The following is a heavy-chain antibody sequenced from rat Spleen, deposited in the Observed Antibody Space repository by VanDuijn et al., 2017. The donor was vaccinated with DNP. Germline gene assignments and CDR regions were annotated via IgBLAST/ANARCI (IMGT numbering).Heavy chain of an antibody. CDR2: ISYSGSP. J-gene: IGHJ2*01. CDR3: ARETYLDY. CDR1: GYSITSNF. Sequence: EVQLQESGPGLVKPSQSLSLTCSVTGYSITSNFRWSWIRKFPGNTLEWIGHISYSGSPTYNPSLKSRISITRDTSKNQFFLQLTSVTTEDTATYYCARETYLDYWGQGVMVTVSS. V-gene: IGHV3-1*01.